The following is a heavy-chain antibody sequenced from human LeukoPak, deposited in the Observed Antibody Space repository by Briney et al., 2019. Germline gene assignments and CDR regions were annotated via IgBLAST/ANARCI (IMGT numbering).Heavy chain of an antibody. CDR1: GFTFDDYA. CDR2: IIWNSDSI. D-gene: IGHD1-26*01. Sequence: HAGGSLRLSCAASGFTFDDYAMPWVRQAPGKGLEWVSGIIWNSDSIGYADSVKGRFTISRDNAKNSLYLQMNSLRAEDTALYYCAKDISVGATPYYFDYWGQGTLVTVSS. V-gene: IGHV3-9*01. J-gene: IGHJ4*02. CDR3: AKDISVGATPYYFDY.